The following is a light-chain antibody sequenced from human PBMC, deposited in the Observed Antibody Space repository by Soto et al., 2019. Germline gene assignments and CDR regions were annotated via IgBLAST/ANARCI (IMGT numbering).Light chain of an antibody. Sequence: DIQMTRSPSSLSGSVGDRVTITCRASQTISSWLAWYQQKPGKAPKLLIYKASTLKSGVPSRFSGSGSGTEFTLTISSLQPDDFATYYCQNYNSYSEAFGQGTKVELK. V-gene: IGKV1-5*03. CDR1: QTISSW. CDR2: KAS. J-gene: IGKJ1*01. CDR3: QNYNSYSEA.